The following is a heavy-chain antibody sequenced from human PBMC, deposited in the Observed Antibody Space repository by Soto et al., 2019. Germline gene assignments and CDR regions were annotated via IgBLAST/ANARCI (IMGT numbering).Heavy chain of an antibody. Sequence: QVQLVESGGGVVQPGRSLRLSCAASGFTFSGYDLHWVRPAPAKGREWVAVISGDGSNQYYADSVKGRFTISRDNSKNTLYLQMNGLRAEDTAVYYCARDLPPLVLTDYTGMDVWGQGTTVTVSS. CDR1: GFTFSGYD. J-gene: IGHJ6*02. CDR2: ISGDGSNQ. CDR3: ARDLPPLVLTDYTGMDV. V-gene: IGHV3-30-3*01. D-gene: IGHD3-9*01.